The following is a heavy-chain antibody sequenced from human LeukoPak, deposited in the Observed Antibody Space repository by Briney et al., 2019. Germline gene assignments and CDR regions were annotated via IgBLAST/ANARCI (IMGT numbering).Heavy chain of an antibody. D-gene: IGHD4-23*01. J-gene: IGHJ4*02. Sequence: ASVKVSCKASGYTFTSHDINWVRQATGQGLEWMGWMNPNSGNTGYAQKFQGRVTMTRDTSTSTVYMELSSLRSEDTAVYYCARDPDYGGNWGLDYWGQGTLVTVSS. V-gene: IGHV1-8*01. CDR1: GYTFTSHD. CDR2: MNPNSGNT. CDR3: ARDPDYGGNWGLDY.